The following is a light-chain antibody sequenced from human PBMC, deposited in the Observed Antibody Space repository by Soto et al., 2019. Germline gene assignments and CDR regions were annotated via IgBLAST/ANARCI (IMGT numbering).Light chain of an antibody. J-gene: IGLJ2*01. CDR3: QSYDSSNQV. Sequence: NFMLTQPLSVSESPGKTVTISCTRSSGSIASNYVQWYQQRPGSAPTTVIYEDNQRPSGVPDRFSGSIDSSSNSASLTISGLKTEDVADYYCQSYDSSNQVFGGGTKLTVL. V-gene: IGLV6-57*04. CDR2: EDN. CDR1: SGSIASNY.